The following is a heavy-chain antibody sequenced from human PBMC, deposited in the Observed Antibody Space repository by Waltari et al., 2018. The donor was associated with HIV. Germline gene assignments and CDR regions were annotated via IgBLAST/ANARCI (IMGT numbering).Heavy chain of an antibody. J-gene: IGHJ4*02. CDR3: ARSRSGGFAPRFDY. CDR1: GYTFIGYD. CDR2: MNPNSGHT. D-gene: IGHD5-12*01. Sequence: QVQLVQSGAEVKELGPSVRVSCQASGYTFIGYDIHWVRQAAGQGLEWMGWMNPNSGHTGYEQSFQGRVIMTRNISIDTAYMELTSLKFEDTAVYFCARSRSGGFAPRFDYWGQGALVTVSS. V-gene: IGHV1-8*01.